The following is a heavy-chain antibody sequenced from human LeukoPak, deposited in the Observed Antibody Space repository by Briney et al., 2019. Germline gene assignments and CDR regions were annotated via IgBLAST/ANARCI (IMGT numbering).Heavy chain of an antibody. CDR2: INHSGST. Sequence: SETLSLTCAVYGGSFSGYYWSLIRQPPGKGLEWIGEINHSGSTNYNPSLKSRVTISVDTSKNQFSLKLSSVTAADTAVYYCARGTNYGGFDYWGQGTLVTVSS. V-gene: IGHV4-34*01. D-gene: IGHD1-7*01. CDR1: GGSFSGYY. J-gene: IGHJ4*02. CDR3: ARGTNYGGFDY.